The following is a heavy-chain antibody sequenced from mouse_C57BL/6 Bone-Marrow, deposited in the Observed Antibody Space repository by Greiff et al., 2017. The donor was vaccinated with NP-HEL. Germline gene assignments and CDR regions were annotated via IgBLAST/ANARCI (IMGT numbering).Heavy chain of an antibody. V-gene: IGHV6-6*01. CDR2: IRNKANNHAT. Sequence: EVKLMESGGGLVQPGGSMKLSCAASGFTFSDAWMDWVRQSPEKGLEWVAEIRNKANNHATYYAESVKGRFTISRDDSKSSVYLQMNSLRAEDTDIYYCTRPLLITTVVADYFDYWGQGTTLTVSS. CDR3: TRPLLITTVVADYFDY. J-gene: IGHJ2*01. CDR1: GFTFSDAW. D-gene: IGHD1-1*01.